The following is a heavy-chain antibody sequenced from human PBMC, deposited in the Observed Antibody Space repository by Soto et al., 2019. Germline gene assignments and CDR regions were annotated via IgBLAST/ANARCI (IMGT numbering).Heavy chain of an antibody. CDR3: ARGGMGPLFEALDY. V-gene: IGHV4-59*01. CDR1: GGSISSYY. J-gene: IGHJ4*02. CDR2: IYNSGST. Sequence: SETLSLTCTVSGGSISSYYCYWIRQPPGKGLEWIGNIYNSGSTNYNPSLKSRVTISVDTSKNQFSLKLSSVTAADTAVYYCARGGMGPLFEALDYWGQGTLVTVSS. D-gene: IGHD2-8*01.